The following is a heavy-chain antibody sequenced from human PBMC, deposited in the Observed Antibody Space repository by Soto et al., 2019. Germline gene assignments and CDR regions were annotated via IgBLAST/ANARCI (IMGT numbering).Heavy chain of an antibody. D-gene: IGHD5-12*01. V-gene: IGHV3-73*01. CDR3: TQDLGGYDY. Sequence: EVQLVESGGGLVQPGGSLKLYCAASGFTFSGSAMHWVRQASGKGLEWVGRIRSKANSYATAYAASVKGRFTISRDDSKNTAYLQINSLKTEDTAVYYCTQDLGGYDYWGQGTLVTVSS. J-gene: IGHJ4*02. CDR2: IRSKANSYAT. CDR1: GFTFSGSA.